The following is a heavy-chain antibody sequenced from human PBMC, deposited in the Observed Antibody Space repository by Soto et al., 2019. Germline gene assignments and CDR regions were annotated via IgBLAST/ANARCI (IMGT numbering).Heavy chain of an antibody. V-gene: IGHV1-2*02. J-gene: IGHJ4*02. D-gene: IGHD6-19*01. CDR2: INPNSGGT. CDR3: AIRPAVAGTRQFDY. CDR1: GYTFTGYY. Sequence: ASVKVSCKASGYTFTGYYMHWVRQAPGQGLEWMGWINPNSGGTNYAQKFQGRVTMTRDTSISTAYMELSRLRSDDTAVYYCAIRPAVAGTRQFDYWGQGTLVTSPQ.